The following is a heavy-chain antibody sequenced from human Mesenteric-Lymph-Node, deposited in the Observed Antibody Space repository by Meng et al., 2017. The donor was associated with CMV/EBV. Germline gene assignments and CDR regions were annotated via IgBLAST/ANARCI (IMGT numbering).Heavy chain of an antibody. CDR3: ARGDYYDSSGYVFDY. J-gene: IGHJ4*02. CDR1: GFTFSNYA. D-gene: IGHD3-22*01. V-gene: IGHV3-21*01. CDR2: ISSSSSYM. Sequence: GGSLRLSCAASGFTFSNYAMTWVRQAPGKGLEWVSSISSSSSYMYYADSLKGRFTISRDNAKNSLYLQMNSLRAEDTAVYYCARGDYYDSSGYVFDYWGQGTLVTVSS.